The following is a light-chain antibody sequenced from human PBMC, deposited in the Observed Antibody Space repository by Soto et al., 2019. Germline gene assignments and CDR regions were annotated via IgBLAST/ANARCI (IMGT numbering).Light chain of an antibody. CDR2: GAS. CDR1: QSVSSN. CDR3: QQYNNWPRT. Sequence: IVMSQFPATLSVFPGERATLSCRASQSVSSNLAWYQQKPGQAPRLLIYGASTRATGIPARFSGSGSGTEFTLTISSLQSEDFAVYYCQQYNNWPRTFGQGTKV. V-gene: IGKV3-15*01. J-gene: IGKJ1*01.